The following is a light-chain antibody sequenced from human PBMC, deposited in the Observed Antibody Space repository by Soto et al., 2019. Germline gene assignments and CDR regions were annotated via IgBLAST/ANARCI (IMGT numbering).Light chain of an antibody. CDR1: SSNIGSNT. J-gene: IGLJ3*02. V-gene: IGLV1-44*01. Sequence: QSVLTQPPSASGTPGQRVTISCSGSSSNIGSNTVNWYQQLPGTAPKLLIYSNNQRHSGVPDRFSGSKSGTSASLAISGLQSEDEADYYCAAWDDSLNGSWVFGGGTKVTVL. CDR2: SNN. CDR3: AAWDDSLNGSWV.